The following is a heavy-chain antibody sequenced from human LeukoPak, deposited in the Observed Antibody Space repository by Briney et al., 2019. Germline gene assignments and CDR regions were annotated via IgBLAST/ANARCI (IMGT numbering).Heavy chain of an antibody. D-gene: IGHD5-18*01. CDR1: GFTLSSYP. V-gene: IGHV3-23*01. CDR3: AKAGKNRLGYSYGYPTFVY. CDR2: ISDSGGNT. Sequence: GGSLRLSCAASGFTLSSYPMMWVRQAPGRGLEWVSDISDSGGNTYYADSVKGRFTISRDNSKNTLYLQMNRLRAENTAVYYRAKAGKNRLGYSYGYPTFVYCGQGALVTVSS. J-gene: IGHJ4*02.